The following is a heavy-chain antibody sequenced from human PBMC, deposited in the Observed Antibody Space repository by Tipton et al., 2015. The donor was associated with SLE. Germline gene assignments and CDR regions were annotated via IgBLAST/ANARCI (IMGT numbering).Heavy chain of an antibody. J-gene: IGHJ2*01. CDR1: GGPISRYY. D-gene: IGHD4-11*01. Sequence: TLSLTCTVSGGPISRYYWGWIRQPAGKGLEWIGRIYTGGNTKYNPSLKSRVTMSVDTSKNHFSLKLISVTAADTAVYYCAREFLNPVTTVHYYFDLWGRGTLVTVSS. V-gene: IGHV4-4*07. CDR2: IYTGGNT. CDR3: AREFLNPVTTVHYYFDL.